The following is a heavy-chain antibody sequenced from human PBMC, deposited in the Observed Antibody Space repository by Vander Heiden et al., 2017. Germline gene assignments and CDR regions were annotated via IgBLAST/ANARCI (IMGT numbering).Heavy chain of an antibody. V-gene: IGHV3-33*01. CDR3: ARARTIAAPTFDY. J-gene: IGHJ4*02. Sequence: QVQLVQSGGGVVQPGKSLRLSCAASGLNFNRDVMHWVRQAPGKGLEWVAIIWFDGSNIYYADSVEGRFTVSRDNSKNTLDLQMNSLRAEDTAVYYCARARTIAAPTFDYWGQGALVTVSS. CDR1: GLNFNRDV. CDR2: IWFDGSNI. D-gene: IGHD6-6*01.